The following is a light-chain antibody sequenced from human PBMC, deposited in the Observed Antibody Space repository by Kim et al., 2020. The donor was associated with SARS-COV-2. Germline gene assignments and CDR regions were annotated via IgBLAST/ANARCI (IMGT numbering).Light chain of an antibody. CDR1: SSDVGSYNL. CDR2: EVS. Sequence: QSLSIACNGTSSDVGSYNLVAWYQQHPSKAPKLMIYEVSKRPSGVSNRFSGSKSGNTASLTISGLQAEDEADYYCCSYAGSSTLYVFGTGTKVTVL. V-gene: IGLV2-23*02. J-gene: IGLJ1*01. CDR3: CSYAGSSTLYV.